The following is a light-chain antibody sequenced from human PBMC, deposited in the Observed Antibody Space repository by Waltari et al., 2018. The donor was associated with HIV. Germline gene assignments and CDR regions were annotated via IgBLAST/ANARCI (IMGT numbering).Light chain of an antibody. CDR1: SGSIASNY. Sequence: NFMLTQPPSVSESPGKTVTISCTRSSGSIASNYVPWSQQRPGSAPTTLIYEDDQRPSGVPDRFSGSIDTSSNSASLTISGLKTEDEADYYCQSFDTSNQWIFGGGTKLTVL. J-gene: IGLJ2*01. CDR2: EDD. CDR3: QSFDTSNQWI. V-gene: IGLV6-57*03.